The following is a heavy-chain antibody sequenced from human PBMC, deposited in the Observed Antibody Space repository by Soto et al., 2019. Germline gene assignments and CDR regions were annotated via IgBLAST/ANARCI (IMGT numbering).Heavy chain of an antibody. CDR3: ARDKGCTNGVCYSGYYGMDV. D-gene: IGHD2-8*01. CDR2: IYTSGST. Sequence: PSETLSLTCTVSGGSISSSSYYWSWIRQPAGKGLEWIGRIYTSGSTNYNPSLKSRVTMSVDTSKNQFSLKLSSVTAADTAVYYCARDKGCTNGVCYSGYYGMDVWGQGTTVTVSS. V-gene: IGHV4-61*02. J-gene: IGHJ6*02. CDR1: GGSISSSSYY.